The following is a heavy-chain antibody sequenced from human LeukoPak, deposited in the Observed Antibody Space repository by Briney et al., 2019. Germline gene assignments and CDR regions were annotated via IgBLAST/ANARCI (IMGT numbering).Heavy chain of an antibody. CDR2: ISSSSSYI. CDR1: GFTFSSYS. CDR3: ARGGFMVRGVRPFDY. D-gene: IGHD3-10*01. Sequence: GGSLRLSCAASGFTFSSYSMNWVRQAPGKGLEWVSSISSSSSYIYYADSVKGRFTISRDNAKNSLYLQMNSLGAEDTAVYYCARGGFMVRGVRPFDYWGQGTLVTVSS. J-gene: IGHJ4*02. V-gene: IGHV3-21*01.